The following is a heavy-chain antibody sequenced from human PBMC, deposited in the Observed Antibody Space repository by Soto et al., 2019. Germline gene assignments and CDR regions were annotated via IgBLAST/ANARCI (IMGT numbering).Heavy chain of an antibody. J-gene: IGHJ6*04. CDR3: ARESIAAASVHGHGYYYYYGMDV. CDR1: GYTFSSYD. Sequence: ASVKVSCKAAGYTFSSYDIHWVRQATGQGLVWMGWMNPNSGNTGYAQKFQGRVTMTRDTSTSTAYMELSSLRSEDTAVYYCARESIAAASVHGHGYYYYYGMDVWGQRDHGHRLL. V-gene: IGHV1-8*01. D-gene: IGHD6-13*01. CDR2: MNPNSGNT.